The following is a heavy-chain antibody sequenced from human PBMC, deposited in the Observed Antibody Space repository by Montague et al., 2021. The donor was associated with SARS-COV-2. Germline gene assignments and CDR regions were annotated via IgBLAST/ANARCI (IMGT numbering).Heavy chain of an antibody. Sequence: SETLSLTCSVSGGSISSYYWSWIWQSPEKGLEWIGYIFHSGITDSNHSLKLRVTISVDMSKNQFSLQLNSVTAADSAVYYCARTEYNWNDWFDPWGQGTLVTVSS. J-gene: IGHJ5*02. V-gene: IGHV4-59*13. CDR3: ARTEYNWNDWFDP. D-gene: IGHD1-20*01. CDR1: GGSISSYY. CDR2: IFHSGIT.